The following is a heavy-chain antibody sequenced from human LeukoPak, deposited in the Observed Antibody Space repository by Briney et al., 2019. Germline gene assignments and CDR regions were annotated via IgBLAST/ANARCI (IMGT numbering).Heavy chain of an antibody. V-gene: IGHV4-39*01. CDR2: ICYSGSI. CDR1: GDFISNGAYY. D-gene: IGHD2-21*02. CDR3: ARLCQVTSCARFEY. J-gene: IGHJ4*02. Sequence: SETLSLTCSVSGDFISNGAYYWGWIREPPGKGLEWIGSICYSGSIFYNSSRESRITMSVDTSKNQFYLNLRSVTAADTAVYYCARLCQVTSCARFEYWGQGALVTVSS.